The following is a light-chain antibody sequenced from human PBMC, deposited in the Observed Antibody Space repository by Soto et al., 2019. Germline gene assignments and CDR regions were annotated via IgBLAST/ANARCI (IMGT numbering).Light chain of an antibody. CDR3: QQYYDYPPLI. V-gene: IGKV3-15*01. CDR1: RNINRK. CDR2: GAS. J-gene: IGKJ4*01. Sequence: EIVMTQSRAILYVSPGERAIVSCRASRNINRKLAWYQQKPGQAPRLLISGASTRATGIPARFSGSGSGTEFPLTISSLQSEDFAVYYCQQYYDYPPLIFGGGTKVEIK.